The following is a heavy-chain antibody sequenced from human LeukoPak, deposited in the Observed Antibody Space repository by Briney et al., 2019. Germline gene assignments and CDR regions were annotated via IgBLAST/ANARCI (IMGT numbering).Heavy chain of an antibody. D-gene: IGHD3-22*01. CDR1: GFTFDDYA. V-gene: IGHV3-9*01. Sequence: PRGSLRLSCAASGFTFDDYAMFWVRQAPGKGLEWVSGISWNSDTIGYADSVKGRFTISRDNAKNSLYLQMNSLRAEDTALYYCAKDVSFRFTSGYYVYWGQGTLVTVSS. CDR3: AKDVSFRFTSGYYVY. CDR2: ISWNSDTI. J-gene: IGHJ4*02.